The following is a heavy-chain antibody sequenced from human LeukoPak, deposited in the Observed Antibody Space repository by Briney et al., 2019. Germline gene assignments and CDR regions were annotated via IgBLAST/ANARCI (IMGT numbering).Heavy chain of an antibody. CDR3: ARYSSSWHFDY. CDR1: GGSISSSSYY. Sequence: SETLSLTCTVSGGSISSSSYYWGWLRQPPGKGLEWIGSIYYSGSTYYNPSLKSRVTISVDTSKNQFSLKLSSVTAADTAVYYCARYSSSWHFDYWGQGTLVTVSS. CDR2: IYYSGST. V-gene: IGHV4-39*01. D-gene: IGHD6-13*01. J-gene: IGHJ4*02.